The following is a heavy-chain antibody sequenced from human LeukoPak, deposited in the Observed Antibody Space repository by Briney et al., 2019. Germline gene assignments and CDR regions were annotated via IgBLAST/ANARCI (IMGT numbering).Heavy chain of an antibody. CDR2: IYHSGST. V-gene: IGHV4-59*12. CDR3: ARDPGYYDSSGYYPYDAFDI. Sequence: SETLSLTCTVSGGSISSYYWSWIRQPPGKGLEWIGYIYHSGSTYYNPSPKSRVTISVDRSKNQFSLKLSSVTAADTAVYYCARDPGYYDSSGYYPYDAFDIWGQGTMVTVSS. D-gene: IGHD3-22*01. CDR1: GGSISSYY. J-gene: IGHJ3*02.